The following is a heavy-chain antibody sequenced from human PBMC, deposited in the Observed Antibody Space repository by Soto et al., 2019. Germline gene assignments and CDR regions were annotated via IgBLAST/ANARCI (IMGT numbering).Heavy chain of an antibody. CDR2: IIPIFGTA. D-gene: IGHD3-10*01. CDR1: GGTFSNYA. Sequence: GASVKVSCKASGGTFSNYAISWVRQAPGQGXEWMGGIIPIFGTANYAQKFQGRVTITADKSTSTAYMELSSLRSEDTAVYYCAGSVRVRDLNYYYYYGMDVWGQGTTVTVSS. CDR3: AGSVRVRDLNYYYYYGMDV. V-gene: IGHV1-69*06. J-gene: IGHJ6*02.